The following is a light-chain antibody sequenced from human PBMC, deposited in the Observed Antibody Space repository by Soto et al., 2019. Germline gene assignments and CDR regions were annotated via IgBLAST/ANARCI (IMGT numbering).Light chain of an antibody. CDR1: SSDVDVYNS. J-gene: IGLJ1*01. V-gene: IGLV2-8*01. CDR2: DVS. Sequence: QSVLTQPPSASGSPGQSVTISCTGTSSDVDVYNSVSWYQQHPAQAPKLMIYDVSKRPSGVPDRFSGSKSGNTASLTVSGLQAEDEADYYCSSYAGTHIVFGTGTKVTVL. CDR3: SSYAGTHIV.